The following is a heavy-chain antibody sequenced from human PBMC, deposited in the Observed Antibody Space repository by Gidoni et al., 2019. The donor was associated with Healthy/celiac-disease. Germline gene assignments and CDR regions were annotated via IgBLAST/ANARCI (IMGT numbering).Heavy chain of an antibody. D-gene: IGHD5-12*01. CDR2: IYYSGST. Sequence: QVQLQESGPGLVKPSETLSLTCTVSGGSISSYYWIWIRQPPGKGLEWIGYIYYSGSTNYNPSLKSRVTISVDTSKNQFSLKLSSVTAADTAVYYCAREKGYSGYDSDGGTYNWFDPWGQGTLVTVSS. CDR1: GGSISSYY. V-gene: IGHV4-59*01. CDR3: AREKGYSGYDSDGGTYNWFDP. J-gene: IGHJ5*02.